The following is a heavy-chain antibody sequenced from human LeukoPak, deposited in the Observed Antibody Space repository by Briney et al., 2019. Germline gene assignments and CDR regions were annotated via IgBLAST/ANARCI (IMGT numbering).Heavy chain of an antibody. CDR2: ISGSGEST. CDR1: GFTFSNIA. Sequence: GGSLRLSCAASGFTFSNIAMTWVRQAPGERLEWVSTISGSGESTYYADSLKGRFTISRDNSKNTLYLQMNSLRAEDTAVYYCARGYGDYDYFQHWGQGTLVTVSS. D-gene: IGHD4-17*01. J-gene: IGHJ1*01. V-gene: IGHV3-23*01. CDR3: ARGYGDYDYFQH.